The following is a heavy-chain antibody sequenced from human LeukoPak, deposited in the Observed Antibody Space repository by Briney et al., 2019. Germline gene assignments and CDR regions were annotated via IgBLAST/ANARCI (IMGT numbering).Heavy chain of an antibody. V-gene: IGHV4-59*01. CDR2: IYYSGSST. Sequence: KASKTLSLTCTVSGGSMSGFFWTWIRQPPGRELEWIGSIYYSGSSTKYNPSLKSRVTISVDTSKSQFSLNLDSATAADTAVYYCARTSRHFYGSGTNLTPWPAGMDVWGQGTTVTVSS. CDR1: GGSMSGFF. D-gene: IGHD3-10*01. CDR3: ARTSRHFYGSGTNLTPWPAGMDV. J-gene: IGHJ6*02.